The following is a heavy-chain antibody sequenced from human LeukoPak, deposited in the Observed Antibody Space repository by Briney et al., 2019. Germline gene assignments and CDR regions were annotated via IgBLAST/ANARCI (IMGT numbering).Heavy chain of an antibody. CDR2: IYRSGSA. CDR3: ARDETLAGFGEFPSFNY. V-gene: IGHV4-30-2*01. J-gene: IGHJ4*02. CDR1: GGSIGRGGYY. D-gene: IGHD3-10*01. Sequence: SQTLSLTCTVSGGSIGRGGYYWNWIRQPPGKGLEWIGYIYRSGSAYSNPSLKSRVTISVDRSKNHFSLRLSSVTAADTAVYYCARDETLAGFGEFPSFNYWGQGTLVTVSS.